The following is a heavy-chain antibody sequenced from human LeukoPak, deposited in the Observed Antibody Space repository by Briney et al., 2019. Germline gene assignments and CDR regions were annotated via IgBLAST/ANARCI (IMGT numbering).Heavy chain of an antibody. CDR3: VRLLDVDY. J-gene: IGHJ4*02. V-gene: IGHV3-23*01. CDR2: ISGSGGST. CDR1: GFTFSSYA. D-gene: IGHD2-21*02. Sequence: GSLRLSCAASGFTFSSYAMSWVRQAPGKGLEWVSAISGSGGSTYYADSVKGRFTISRDNSKNMVYLQMDSLRAEDTAVYYCVRLLDVDYWGQGTLVTVSS.